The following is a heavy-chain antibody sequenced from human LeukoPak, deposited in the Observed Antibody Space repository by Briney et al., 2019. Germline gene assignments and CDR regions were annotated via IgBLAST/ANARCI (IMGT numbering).Heavy chain of an antibody. CDR3: AKDVYYDSSGHFDY. Sequence: GGSLRLSCAASGFTFDDYAMHWVRQAPGKGLEWVSGISWNSGSIGYADSVKGRFTISRDNAENSLYLQMNSLRAEDTALYYCAKDVYYDSSGHFDYWGQGTLVTVSS. CDR2: ISWNSGSI. CDR1: GFTFDDYA. J-gene: IGHJ4*02. D-gene: IGHD3-22*01. V-gene: IGHV3-9*01.